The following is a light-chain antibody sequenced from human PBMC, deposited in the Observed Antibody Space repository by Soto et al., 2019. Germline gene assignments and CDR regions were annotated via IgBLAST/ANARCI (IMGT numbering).Light chain of an antibody. CDR1: SSNVAINP. CDR2: ETD. CDR3: EAWDETLDGLYV. Sequence: QSALTQPPSVSGTPGQRVTISCSGSSSNVAINPVNWYQHLPGAAPRLLIYETDRRSSGVPDRFSASKSGTSASLAISGLTSEDAADYYCEAWDETLDGLYVFGTGTKVTVL. J-gene: IGLJ1*01. V-gene: IGLV1-44*01.